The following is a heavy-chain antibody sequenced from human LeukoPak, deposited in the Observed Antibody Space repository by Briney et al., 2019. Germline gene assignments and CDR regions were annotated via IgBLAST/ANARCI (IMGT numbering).Heavy chain of an antibody. Sequence: GGSLRLSCVASGFTFSSYAMSWVRQAPGKGLEWVSAISDSGDSTYYADSVKGRFTISRDNSKNTLYLQMNSLRAEDTAVYYCAKLRFGELSMIDYWGQGTLVTVSS. D-gene: IGHD3-10*01. J-gene: IGHJ4*02. CDR1: GFTFSSYA. V-gene: IGHV3-23*01. CDR2: ISDSGDST. CDR3: AKLRFGELSMIDY.